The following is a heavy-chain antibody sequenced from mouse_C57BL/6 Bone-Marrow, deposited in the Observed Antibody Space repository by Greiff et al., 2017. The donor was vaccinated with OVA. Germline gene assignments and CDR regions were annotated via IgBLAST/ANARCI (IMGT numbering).Heavy chain of an antibody. CDR3: ARSHSNYEDWFAY. Sequence: QVQLQQPGAELVKPGASVKLSCKASGYTFTSYWMHWVKQRPGQGLEWIGMFHPNSGSTNYNEKFKSKATLTVDKSTSTAYMQLSSLTSEDSAVYFCARSHSNYEDWFAYWGQGTLVTVSA. D-gene: IGHD2-5*01. V-gene: IGHV1-64*01. CDR1: GYTFTSYW. CDR2: FHPNSGST. J-gene: IGHJ3*01.